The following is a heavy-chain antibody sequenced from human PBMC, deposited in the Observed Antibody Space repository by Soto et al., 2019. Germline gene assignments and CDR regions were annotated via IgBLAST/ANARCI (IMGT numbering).Heavy chain of an antibody. D-gene: IGHD3-9*01. CDR1: GGSISSNY. CDR3: VREYYDVLTGYSTFDY. Sequence: QVQLQESGPGLVKPSDTLSLTCTVSGGSISSNYWTWIRQPPGKGLEWIGSIYHSGSTNYNPSLLSRVTISIDTSKNQFSLKLTSVTAADTAIYYCVREYYDVLTGYSTFDYWGQGTLVTVSS. CDR2: IYHSGST. J-gene: IGHJ4*02. V-gene: IGHV4-59*01.